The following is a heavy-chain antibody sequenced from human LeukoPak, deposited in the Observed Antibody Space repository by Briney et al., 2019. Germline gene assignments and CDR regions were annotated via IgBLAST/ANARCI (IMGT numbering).Heavy chain of an antibody. CDR1: GGSVNSDNYY. CDR2: IYYSGIT. Sequence: PSETLSLTCTVSGGSVNSDNYYWTWIRQPPGKGLEWIAYIYYSGITSYNPSLKSRVGISVDTSKNQFSLQLRYVTAADTAVYYCARENGYNYLRFDSWGQGTLVTVSS. D-gene: IGHD5-24*01. CDR3: ARENGYNYLRFDS. V-gene: IGHV4-61*01. J-gene: IGHJ4*02.